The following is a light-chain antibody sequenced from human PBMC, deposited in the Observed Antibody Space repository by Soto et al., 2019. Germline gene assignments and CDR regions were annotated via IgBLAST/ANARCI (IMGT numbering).Light chain of an antibody. CDR3: QQYVCYPWT. CDR2: KAS. J-gene: IGKJ1*01. CDR1: QNLNGW. Sequence: DIQMTQSPSTLSASVGDRVTITCRARQNLNGWLAWYQQKPGKAPILLIYKASSLESGVPSRFSGSGSGTEFTLTISSLQPDDFATYYCQQYVCYPWTVGLGTKVDIK. V-gene: IGKV1-5*03.